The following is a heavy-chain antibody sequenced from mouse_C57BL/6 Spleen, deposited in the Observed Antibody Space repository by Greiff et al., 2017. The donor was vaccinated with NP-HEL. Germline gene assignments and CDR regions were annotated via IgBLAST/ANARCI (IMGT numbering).Heavy chain of an antibody. D-gene: IGHD6-5*01. CDR2: INPSSGCT. CDR3: ARWGILYYYDMDY. V-gene: IGHV1-4*01. J-gene: IGHJ4*01. CDR1: GYTFTSYS. Sequence: VQLQQSGAELARPGASVKLSCKASGYTFTSYSMHWVKQRPGQGLEWIGYINPSSGCTKYNQKFKDKATLTADKSSCTAYMQLSSLTSEDAAVYYCARWGILYYYDMDYWGQGTSVTVSS.